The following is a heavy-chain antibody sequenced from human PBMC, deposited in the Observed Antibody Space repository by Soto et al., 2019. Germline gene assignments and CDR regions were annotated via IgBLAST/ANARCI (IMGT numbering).Heavy chain of an antibody. CDR3: ARNGQYYYDSSGYYHDAFDI. D-gene: IGHD3-22*01. V-gene: IGHV1-8*01. CDR2: MNANSGNT. CDR1: GYTFTSYD. J-gene: IGHJ3*02. Sequence: ASVKVSCKASGYTFTSYDINWVRQATGQGLEGMGWMNANSGNTGYAQKFQGRVTMTTDTSTSTAYMELRSLRSDDTAVYYCARNGQYYYDSSGYYHDAFDIWGQGTMVTVSS.